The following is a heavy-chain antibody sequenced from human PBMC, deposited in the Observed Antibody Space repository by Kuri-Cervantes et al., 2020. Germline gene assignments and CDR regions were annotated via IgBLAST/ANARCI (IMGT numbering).Heavy chain of an antibody. V-gene: IGHV4-59*01. D-gene: IGHD3-22*01. CDR3: ARGSDSSGYPNWFDP. Sequence: SEILSLTCTVSGGSISSYYWSWIRQPPGKGLEWIAYIYYSGSTNYNPSLKSRVTISVDTSKNQFSLKLSSVTAADTAVYYCARGSDSSGYPNWFDPWGQGTLVTVSS. J-gene: IGHJ5*02. CDR2: IYYSGST. CDR1: GGSISSYY.